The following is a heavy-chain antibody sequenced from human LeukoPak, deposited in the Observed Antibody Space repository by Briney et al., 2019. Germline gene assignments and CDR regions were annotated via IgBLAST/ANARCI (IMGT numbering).Heavy chain of an antibody. D-gene: IGHD3-10*01. CDR2: ISAGNGNT. J-gene: IGHJ4*02. CDR1: GYTFTSYA. CDR3: ARHPGGSTDY. Sequence: ASVKVSCKASGYTFTSYAIHWVRQAPGQRLEWMGWISAGNGNTKYSQNFQGRVTFISNTSATTAFMELSSLRSEDAAVYYCARHPGGSTDYWGQGTLVTVSS. V-gene: IGHV1-3*01.